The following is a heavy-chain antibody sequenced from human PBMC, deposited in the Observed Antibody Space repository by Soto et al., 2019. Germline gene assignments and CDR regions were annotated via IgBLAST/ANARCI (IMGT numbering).Heavy chain of an antibody. J-gene: IGHJ4*02. CDR1: GYTFTSYG. D-gene: IGHD3-9*01. Sequence: ASVKVSCKASGYTFTSYGISWVRQAPGQGLEWMGWISAYNGNTNYAQKLQGRVTMTTDTSTSTAYMELRSLRSDDTAVYYCARDFLKYYDILTGYFDYWGQGTLVTVS. CDR3: ARDFLKYYDILTGYFDY. V-gene: IGHV1-18*01. CDR2: ISAYNGNT.